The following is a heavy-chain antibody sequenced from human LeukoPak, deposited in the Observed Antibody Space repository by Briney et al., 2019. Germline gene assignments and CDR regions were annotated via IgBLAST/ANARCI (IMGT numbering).Heavy chain of an antibody. CDR1: GGSISSGGYS. D-gene: IGHD3-22*01. J-gene: IGHJ4*02. V-gene: IGHV4-30-2*01. Sequence: SQTLSLTCAVSGGSISSGGYSWSWIRQPPGKGLEWIGEINHSGSTNYNPSLKSRVTISVDTSKNQFSLKLSSVTAADTAVYYCARRRQYYYDSSGSLDYWGQGTLVTVSS. CDR2: INHSGST. CDR3: ARRRQYYYDSSGSLDY.